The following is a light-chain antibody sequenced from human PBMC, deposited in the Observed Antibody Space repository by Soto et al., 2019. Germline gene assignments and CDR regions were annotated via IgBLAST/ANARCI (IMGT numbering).Light chain of an antibody. CDR3: SSYAGSSTLDV. CDR2: EVT. CDR1: ASDVGAYNY. Sequence: QSALTQPPSASGSLGQSVTISCTGTASDVGAYNYVSWYQQHPGKAPKLMIYEVTKRPSGVPGRFSGSKSGNTASLTVSGLQAEDEADYYCSSYAGSSTLDVFGTGTKVTVL. J-gene: IGLJ1*01. V-gene: IGLV2-8*01.